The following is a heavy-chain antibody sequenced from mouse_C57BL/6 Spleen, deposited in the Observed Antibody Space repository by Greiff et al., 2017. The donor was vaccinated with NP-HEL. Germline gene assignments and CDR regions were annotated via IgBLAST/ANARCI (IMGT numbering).Heavy chain of an antibody. Sequence: EVQLQQSGAELVRPGASVKLSCTASGFNIKDYYMHWVKQRPEQGLEWIARIDPEDGDTEYAPKFQGKATMTADTSSNTAYLQLSSLTSEDTAVYYCTPYGRGYFDYWGQGTTLTVSS. CDR2: IDPEDGDT. V-gene: IGHV14-1*01. D-gene: IGHD1-1*01. J-gene: IGHJ2*01. CDR1: GFNIKDYY. CDR3: TPYGRGYFDY.